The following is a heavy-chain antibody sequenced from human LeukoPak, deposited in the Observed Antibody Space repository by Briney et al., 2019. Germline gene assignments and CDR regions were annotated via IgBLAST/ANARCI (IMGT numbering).Heavy chain of an antibody. CDR3: ARSQNYYGSGDY. Sequence: SETLSLTCTVSGGSITSSSYYWGWIRQPPGKALEWIGYIYYTGSTYYNPSLEGRVTISVDMSRNHFSVKLSSVTAADTAVYYCARSQNYYGSGDYWSQGTLVTVSS. CDR2: IYYTGST. D-gene: IGHD3-10*01. J-gene: IGHJ4*02. V-gene: IGHV4-61*05. CDR1: GGSITSSSYY.